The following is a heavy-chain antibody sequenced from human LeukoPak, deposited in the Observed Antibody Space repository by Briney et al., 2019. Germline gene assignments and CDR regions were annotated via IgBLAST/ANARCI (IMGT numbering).Heavy chain of an antibody. Sequence: PGGSLRLSCAASGFTFSDYYMSWIRQAPGKGLEWVSYISSSGSTIYYTDSVKGRFTISRDNAKNSLYLQMNSLRAEDTAVYYCARGGDIVVVTQPPDVWGKGTTVTVSS. CDR3: ARGGDIVVVTQPPDV. CDR2: ISSSGSTI. J-gene: IGHJ6*04. V-gene: IGHV3-11*01. CDR1: GFTFSDYY. D-gene: IGHD2-2*01.